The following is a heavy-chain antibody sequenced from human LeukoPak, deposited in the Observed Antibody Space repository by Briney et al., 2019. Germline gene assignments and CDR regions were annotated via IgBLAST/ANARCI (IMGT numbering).Heavy chain of an antibody. D-gene: IGHD3-10*01. CDR1: GFDIRHYY. CDR3: ARDGSGRDFSLDY. Sequence: GGSLRLSCVASGFDIRHYYMSWVRQAPGKGLEWVADIRNDGSNIYNVDSVRGRFTISRDNAKNSLFLQTNSLKDEDTAVYYCARDGSGRDFSLDYWGQGTLVTVSS. V-gene: IGHV3-7*04. J-gene: IGHJ4*02. CDR2: IRNDGSNI.